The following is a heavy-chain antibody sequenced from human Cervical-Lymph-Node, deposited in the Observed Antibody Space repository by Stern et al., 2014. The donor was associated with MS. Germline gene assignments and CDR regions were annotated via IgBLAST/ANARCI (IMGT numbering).Heavy chain of an antibody. CDR1: GFTFSNAW. Sequence: VQLVESGGGLVKPGGSLRLSCAASGFTFSNAWMSWVRQAPGKGLEWVGRIKSKTDGGTTDYAAPVKGRFTISRDDSKNTLYLQMNSLKTEDTAVYYCTTGYDFYYYGMDVWGQGTTVTVSS. J-gene: IGHJ6*02. V-gene: IGHV3-15*01. CDR2: IKSKTDGGTT. D-gene: IGHD3-3*01. CDR3: TTGYDFYYYGMDV.